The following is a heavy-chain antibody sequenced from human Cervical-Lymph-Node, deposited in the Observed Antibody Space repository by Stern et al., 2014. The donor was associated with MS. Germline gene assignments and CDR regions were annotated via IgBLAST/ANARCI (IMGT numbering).Heavy chain of an antibody. CDR3: AKDINDYWSGPADY. J-gene: IGHJ4*02. CDR2: INWSGGNT. Sequence: EVQLVESGGGLVQLGRSLRLSCAASGFTFADHAMHWVRQAPGKGLEWVSGINWSGGNTGYADVVEGRFTISRDNAKNSLYLQINSLRVEDTAFYYCAKDINDYWSGPADYWGQGTLVTVSS. CDR1: GFTFADHA. V-gene: IGHV3-9*01. D-gene: IGHD3-3*01.